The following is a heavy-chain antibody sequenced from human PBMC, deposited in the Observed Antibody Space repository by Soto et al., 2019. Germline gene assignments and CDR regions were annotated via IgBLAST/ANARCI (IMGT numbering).Heavy chain of an antibody. CDR2: ITGSGDST. D-gene: IGHD1-20*01. J-gene: IGHJ4*02. V-gene: IGHV3-23*01. Sequence: EVQLLESGGGLVQPGGSLRLSCAASGFTFSSYAMNWVRQAPGKGLEWVSVITGSGDSTYYADSVKGRFTISRDNSKNTLYVQMNSLRAEATAVYYCAKAISGYNAPLDHWGQGTRVTVSS. CDR1: GFTFSSYA. CDR3: AKAISGYNAPLDH.